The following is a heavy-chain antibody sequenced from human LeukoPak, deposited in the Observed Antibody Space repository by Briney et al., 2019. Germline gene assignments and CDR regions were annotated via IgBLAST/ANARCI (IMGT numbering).Heavy chain of an antibody. Sequence: GGSLRLSCAASGFTFSSYAMNWVRQAPGKGLEWVSTISGSGGSKHYADSVEGRFTISRDSSKNTVYLQMNSLRAEDTAIYYCAKLTSASGAHGVDVWGQGTTVTVSS. D-gene: IGHD3-10*01. J-gene: IGHJ6*02. V-gene: IGHV3-23*01. CDR3: AKLTSASGAHGVDV. CDR1: GFTFSSYA. CDR2: ISGSGGSK.